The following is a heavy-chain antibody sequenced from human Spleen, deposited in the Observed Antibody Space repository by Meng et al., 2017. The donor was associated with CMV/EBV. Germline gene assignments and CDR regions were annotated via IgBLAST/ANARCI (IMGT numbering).Heavy chain of an antibody. D-gene: IGHD4-11*01. V-gene: IGHV1-2*02. CDR3: ARVDYSNYFGMDV. Sequence: ASVKVSCKASKHTFTTHVVHWVRQAPGQGLEWMGWINPNSGGTNYAQKFQGRVTMTRDTSISTAYMELSRLRSDDTAVYFCARVDYSNYFGMDVWGQGTTVTVSS. CDR2: INPNSGGT. CDR1: KHTFTTHV. J-gene: IGHJ6*02.